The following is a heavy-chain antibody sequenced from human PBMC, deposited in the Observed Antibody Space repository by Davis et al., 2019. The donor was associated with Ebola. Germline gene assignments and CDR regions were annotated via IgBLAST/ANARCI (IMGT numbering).Heavy chain of an antibody. CDR2: IYYSGST. CDR1: GGSISSYY. CDR3: ARDLGGDGYNSEIDY. J-gene: IGHJ4*02. V-gene: IGHV4-59*12. D-gene: IGHD5-24*01. Sequence: MPGGSLRLSCTVSGGSISSYYWSWIRQPPGKGLEWIGYIYYSGSTYYNPSLKSRVTISVDTSKNQFSLKLSSVTAADTAVYYCARDLGGDGYNSEIDYWGQGTLVTVSS.